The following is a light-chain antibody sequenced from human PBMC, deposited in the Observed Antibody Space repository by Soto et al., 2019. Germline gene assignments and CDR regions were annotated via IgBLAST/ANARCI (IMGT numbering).Light chain of an antibody. V-gene: IGKV3D-20*02. J-gene: IGKJ1*01. Sequence: EIVLTQSPGTLSLSPGERASLSCRASQSVSSSYLAWYQQKPGQAPRLLFNDASSRATGIPNRFSGSGSGTDFTLTISSLQPEDFATYHCQQSYSTPWTFGQGTKVDIK. CDR2: DAS. CDR1: QSVSSSY. CDR3: QQSYSTPWT.